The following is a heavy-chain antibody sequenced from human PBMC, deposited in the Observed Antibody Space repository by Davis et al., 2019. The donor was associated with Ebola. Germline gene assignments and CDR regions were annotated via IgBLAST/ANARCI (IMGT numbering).Heavy chain of an antibody. J-gene: IGHJ4*02. CDR1: GGTFSSYG. CDR2: IIPIFGTA. D-gene: IGHD3-10*01. Sequence: SVKVSCKASGGTFSSYGISWVRQAPGQGLEWMGGIIPIFGTANYAQKFQGRVTITADESTSTAYMELSSLRSEDTAVYYCARGGRELLLVLDYWGQGTLVTVSS. CDR3: ARGGRELLLVLDY. V-gene: IGHV1-69*13.